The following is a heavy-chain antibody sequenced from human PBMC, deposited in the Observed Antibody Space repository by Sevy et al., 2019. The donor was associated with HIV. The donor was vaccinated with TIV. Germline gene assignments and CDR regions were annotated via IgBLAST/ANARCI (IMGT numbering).Heavy chain of an antibody. CDR1: GGSISSSPYY. CDR3: ARHRAYCSDGSCYSPWYFNL. J-gene: IGHJ2*01. D-gene: IGHD2-15*01. CDR2: FYDTGSA. V-gene: IGHV4-39*01. Sequence: SETLSLTCTVSGGSISSSPYYWSWIRQPPGKGLEWIGSFYDTGSAYYNPSLKSRVTISVDTSKTQFPLGLSSVTAADTTLYYCARHRAYCSDGSCYSPWYFNLWGRGTLVTVSS.